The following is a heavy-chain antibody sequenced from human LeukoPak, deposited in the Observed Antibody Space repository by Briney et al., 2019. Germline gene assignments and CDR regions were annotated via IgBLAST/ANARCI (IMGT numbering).Heavy chain of an antibody. D-gene: IGHD3-22*01. J-gene: IGHJ4*02. CDR2: IYYSGST. V-gene: IGHV4-39*07. CDR1: GGSISSSSYY. CDR3: ARDRRLNYYDSSGYFDY. Sequence: SETLSLTCTVSGGSISSSSYYWGWIRQPPGKGLEWIGSIYYSGSTYYNPSLKSRVTISVDTSKNQFSLKLSSVTAADTAVYYCARDRRLNYYDSSGYFDYWGQGTLVTVSS.